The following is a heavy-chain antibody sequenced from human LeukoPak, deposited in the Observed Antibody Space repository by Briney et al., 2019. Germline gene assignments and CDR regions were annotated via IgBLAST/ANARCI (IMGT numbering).Heavy chain of an antibody. V-gene: IGHV4-34*01. D-gene: IGHD3-3*01. Sequence: SETLSLTCAVYGGSFSGYYWSWLRQPPGKGLEWIGEINHSGSTNYNPSLKSRVTISVDTSKNQFSLKLSSVTAADTAVYYCARGRDFWSGYYRGHLDPWGQGTLVTVSS. CDR3: ARGRDFWSGYYRGHLDP. CDR2: INHSGST. CDR1: GGSFSGYY. J-gene: IGHJ5*02.